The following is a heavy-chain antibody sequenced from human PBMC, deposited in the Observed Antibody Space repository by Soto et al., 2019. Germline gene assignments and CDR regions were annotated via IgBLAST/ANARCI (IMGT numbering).Heavy chain of an antibody. J-gene: IGHJ4*02. CDR3: AKNRGRVRTSWQFDY. D-gene: IGHD2-2*01. Sequence: EVQLLESGGDLVQPGRSLRLSCAASGFTFSGYAMRWVRQAPGKGLEWVSVIHGGGNSAYYADSVKGRFTISRDNSKNSLYLQMSSRRGDDTAVYYCAKNRGRVRTSWQFDYWGQGTLVTVSS. CDR2: IHGGGNSA. V-gene: IGHV3-23*01. CDR1: GFTFSGYA.